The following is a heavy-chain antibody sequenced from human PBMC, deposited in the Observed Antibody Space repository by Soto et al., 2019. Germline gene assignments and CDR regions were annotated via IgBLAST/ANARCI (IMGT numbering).Heavy chain of an antibody. D-gene: IGHD6-13*01. J-gene: IGHJ5*02. CDR3: ARSVVSSTRFDP. CDR2: ISGRTNYT. Sequence: GGSLRLSCTASGFTFTDYYMSWIRQAPGKGLEWVSYISGRTNYTKYADSVRGRFTISRDNAKNSLFLQMNSLRDEDTAVYYCARSVVSSTRFDPWGQGTLVTVSS. V-gene: IGHV3-11*06. CDR1: GFTFTDYY.